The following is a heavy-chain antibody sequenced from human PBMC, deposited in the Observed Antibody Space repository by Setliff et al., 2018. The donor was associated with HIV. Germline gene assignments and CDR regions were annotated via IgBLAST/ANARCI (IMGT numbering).Heavy chain of an antibody. D-gene: IGHD3-22*01. V-gene: IGHV4-34*01. J-gene: IGHJ4*02. Sequence: PSETLSLTCDVYGGSFSGYYWSWIRQPPGKGREWIGKINHSGSTNYNPSLKSRVTISVDTSKNQFSLKLGSVTAADTAVYYCARVGYYDTSFDYWGQGTLVTVSS. CDR1: GGSFSGYY. CDR3: ARVGYYDTSFDY. CDR2: INHSGST.